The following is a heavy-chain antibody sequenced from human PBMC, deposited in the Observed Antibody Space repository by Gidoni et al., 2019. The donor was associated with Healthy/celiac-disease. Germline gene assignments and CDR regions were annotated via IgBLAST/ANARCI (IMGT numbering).Heavy chain of an antibody. CDR3: TTVGEFDY. CDR1: RFTFSNAW. V-gene: IGHV3-15*01. J-gene: IGHJ4*02. CDR2: IKSKTDGGTT. D-gene: IGHD3-16*01. Sequence: QLEASGGWRITTGGLHRHGCAVSRFTFSNAWMSWVRQAPGKGLEWFGRIKSKTDGGTTDSAAPVKGRFTISRDDSKNTLYLQMNSLKTEDTAVYYCTTVGEFDYWGQGTLVTVSS.